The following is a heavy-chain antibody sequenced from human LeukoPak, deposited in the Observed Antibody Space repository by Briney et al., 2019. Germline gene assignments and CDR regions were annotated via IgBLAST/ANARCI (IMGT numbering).Heavy chain of an antibody. CDR1: GFTFSSYG. J-gene: IGHJ4*02. CDR2: ISGSGGST. D-gene: IGHD5-12*01. Sequence: GGSLRLSCAASGFTFSSYGMNWVRQAPGKGLEWVSAISGSGGSTYYADSVKGRFTISRDNSKNTVYLQMNSLRAEDTAVYYCARMYSGYDFGNSRRLDYFDYWGQGTLVTVSS. CDR3: ARMYSGYDFGNSRRLDYFDY. V-gene: IGHV3-23*01.